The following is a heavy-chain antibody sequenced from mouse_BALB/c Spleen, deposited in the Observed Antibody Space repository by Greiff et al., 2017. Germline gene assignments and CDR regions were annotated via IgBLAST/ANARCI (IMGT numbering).Heavy chain of an antibody. CDR3: ARGILRRWFAY. D-gene: IGHD1-1*01. Sequence: EVQLQQSGPGLVKPSQSLSLTCTVTGYSITSDYAWNWIRQFPGKKLEWMGYISYSGSTSYNPSLKSRISITRDTSKNQFFLQLNSVTTEDTATYYCARGILRRWFAYWGQGTLVTVSA. CDR1: GYSITSDYA. J-gene: IGHJ3*01. CDR2: ISYSGST. V-gene: IGHV3-2*02.